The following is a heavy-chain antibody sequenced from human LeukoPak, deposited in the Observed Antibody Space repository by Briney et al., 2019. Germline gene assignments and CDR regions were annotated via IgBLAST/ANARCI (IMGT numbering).Heavy chain of an antibody. CDR3: ARENMLNWSNWFDP. V-gene: IGHV4-59*01. Sequence: PSETLSLTCTVSGGSISSYYWSWIRQPPGKGLEWIGYIYYSGSTNYNPSLKSRVTISVDTSKNQFSLKLSSVTAADTAVYYCARENMLNWSNWFDPWGQGTLVTVSS. J-gene: IGHJ5*02. D-gene: IGHD1-20*01. CDR1: GGSISSYY. CDR2: IYYSGST.